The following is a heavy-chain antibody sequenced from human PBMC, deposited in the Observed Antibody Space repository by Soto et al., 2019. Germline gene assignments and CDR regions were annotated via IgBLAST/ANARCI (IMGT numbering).Heavy chain of an antibody. J-gene: IGHJ3*02. V-gene: IGHV4-59*01. CDR3: ARASDYGDYVYAFDI. D-gene: IGHD4-17*01. CDR1: GGSISSYY. CDR2: IYYSGST. Sequence: SETLSLTCTVSGGSISSYYWSWIRQPPGKGLEWIGYIYYSGSTNYHPSLKSRVTISVDTSKNQFSLKLSSVTAADTAVYYCARASDYGDYVYAFDIWGQGTMVTVSS.